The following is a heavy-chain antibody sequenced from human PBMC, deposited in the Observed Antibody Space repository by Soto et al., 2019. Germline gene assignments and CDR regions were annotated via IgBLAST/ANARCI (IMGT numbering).Heavy chain of an antibody. Sequence: SETLSLTCAVSGGSISSGGYSWSWIRQPPGKGLEWIGYMYHSGSTYYNPSFKSRVTISIDRSKNQFSLKLSSVTAAHTAVYYCARGMTTVTTIDYWGQGTLVTVSS. CDR3: ARGMTTVTTIDY. D-gene: IGHD4-4*01. J-gene: IGHJ4*02. CDR2: MYHSGST. CDR1: GGSISSGGYS. V-gene: IGHV4-30-2*01.